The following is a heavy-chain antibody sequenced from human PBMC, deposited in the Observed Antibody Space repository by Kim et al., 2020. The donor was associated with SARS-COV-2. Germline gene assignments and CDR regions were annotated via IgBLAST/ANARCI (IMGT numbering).Heavy chain of an antibody. V-gene: IGHV3-73*01. Sequence: GGSLRLSCGASGFTFSDSSMHWVRRASGKGLEWVGSINSKVNGYSTVYSVWGRGRFTISRDDSRNTAHMQMNSPKTEATAVYYCTGDACTTYGFWDALD. CDR3: TGDACTTYGFWDALD. D-gene: IGHD2-21*01. J-gene: IGHJ3*02. CDR2: INSKVNGYST. CDR1: GFTFSDSS.